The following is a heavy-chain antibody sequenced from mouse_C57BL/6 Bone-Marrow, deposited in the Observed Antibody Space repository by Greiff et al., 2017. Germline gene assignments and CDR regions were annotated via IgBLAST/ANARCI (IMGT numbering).Heavy chain of an antibody. J-gene: IGHJ3*01. CDR1: GFNIKDDY. D-gene: IGHD2-13*01. CDR3: ARWGLRTWCAY. Sequence: VQLQQSGAELVRPGASVKLSCTASGFNIKDDYMHWVKQRPEQGLEWIGWIDPENGDTEYASKFQGKATITADTSSNTAYMQLSSLTTEDSAIYYCARWGLRTWCAYWGQGTLVTVSA. V-gene: IGHV14-4*01. CDR2: IDPENGDT.